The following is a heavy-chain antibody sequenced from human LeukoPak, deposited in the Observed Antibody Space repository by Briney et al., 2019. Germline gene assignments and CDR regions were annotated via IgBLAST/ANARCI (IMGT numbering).Heavy chain of an antibody. D-gene: IGHD3-10*01. J-gene: IGHJ4*02. CDR1: GYTFTSYG. Sequence: ASVKVSCKASGYTFTSYGISWGRQAPGQGLEWMGWISAYNGNTNYAQKLQGRVTMTTDTSTSTAYMELRSLRSDDTAVYYCARDRRWFGELLPYFDYWGQGTLVTVSS. CDR2: ISAYNGNT. CDR3: ARDRRWFGELLPYFDY. V-gene: IGHV1-18*01.